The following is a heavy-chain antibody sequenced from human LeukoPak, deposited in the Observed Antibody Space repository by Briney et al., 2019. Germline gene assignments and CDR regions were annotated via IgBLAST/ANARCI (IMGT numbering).Heavy chain of an antibody. D-gene: IGHD5-12*01. CDR1: DGSFSIYY. Sequence: SETLSLTCAVYDGSFSIYYWTWIRQPPGKGLEWIGEINHRGSTNYNPSLKSRVTTSRDTPKNQFSLTLSSMTAADTATYYCVRASVDSGGAFDVWGQGTVVTVSS. CDR3: VRASVDSGGAFDV. V-gene: IGHV4-34*01. CDR2: INHRGST. J-gene: IGHJ3*01.